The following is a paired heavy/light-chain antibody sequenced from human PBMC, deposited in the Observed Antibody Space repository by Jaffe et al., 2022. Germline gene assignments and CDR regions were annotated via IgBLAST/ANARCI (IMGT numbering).Heavy chain of an antibody. CDR1: GFRFSSYA. V-gene: IGHV3-23*01. CDR3: AKDRGEYCTGGGCFFDY. CDR2: IGSGGIGT. D-gene: IGHD2-15*01. Sequence: EVQLWESGGGSVQPGGSLRLSCAASGFRFSSYAMIWVRQAPGKGLEWVSAIGSGGIGTYYADSVKGRFTISRDNSKNTLFLQMNSLRAEDTAVYFCAKDRGEYCTGGGCFFDYWGQGTLVTASS. J-gene: IGHJ4*02.
Light chain of an antibody. Sequence: QSVLTQPPSVSGAPGQRVTISCTGTSSSIGAGYDVQWYQQLPETAPKLLIYGNTNRPSGVPDRFSGSKSGNSASLAITGLQAEDEADYYCQSYDSSLNGVLFGGGTKLTVL. CDR2: GNT. CDR1: SSSIGAGYD. V-gene: IGLV1-40*01. CDR3: QSYDSSLNGVL. J-gene: IGLJ2*01.